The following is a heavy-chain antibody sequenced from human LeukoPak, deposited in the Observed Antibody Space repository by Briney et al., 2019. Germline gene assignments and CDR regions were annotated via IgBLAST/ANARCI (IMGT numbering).Heavy chain of an antibody. V-gene: IGHV3-66*01. CDR1: GFTVSSNY. D-gene: IGHD6-19*01. Sequence: GGSLRLSCAASGFTVSSNYMSWVRQPPGKGLAGVSFIYSGGSTYYADSVNGRFTISRDNSKNTLYLQMNSLRADDTAIYYCARARGRAVADSFDYWGQGTLVIVSS. CDR2: IYSGGST. CDR3: ARARGRAVADSFDY. J-gene: IGHJ4*02.